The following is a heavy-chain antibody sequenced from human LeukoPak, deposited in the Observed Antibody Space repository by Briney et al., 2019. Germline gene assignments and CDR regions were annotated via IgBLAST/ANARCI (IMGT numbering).Heavy chain of an antibody. Sequence: GGSLRLSCAASGFTFSSNWMSWVRQAPGKGLEWVANIKQDGSEKYYVDSVKGRFTISRDNAKNSLYLQMNSLRAEDTAVYYCARVATGYSSSWYSAEYFQHWGQGTLVTVSS. V-gene: IGHV3-7*03. CDR3: ARVATGYSSSWYSAEYFQH. CDR1: GFTFSSNW. CDR2: IKQDGSEK. D-gene: IGHD6-13*01. J-gene: IGHJ1*01.